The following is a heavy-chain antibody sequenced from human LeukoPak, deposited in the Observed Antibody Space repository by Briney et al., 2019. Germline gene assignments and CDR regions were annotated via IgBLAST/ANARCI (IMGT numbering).Heavy chain of an antibody. J-gene: IGHJ6*02. Sequence: PGGSLRLSCATSGFAFNFFSMNWVRQVPGKGLEWISSISSDSSHIYYADSVKGRFTNSRDNARNSLYLQLSSLRAGDTAVYYCARIDYYHGMDVWGQGTTVTVSS. CDR3: ARIDYYHGMDV. CDR2: ISSDSSHI. CDR1: GFAFNFFS. V-gene: IGHV3-21*01.